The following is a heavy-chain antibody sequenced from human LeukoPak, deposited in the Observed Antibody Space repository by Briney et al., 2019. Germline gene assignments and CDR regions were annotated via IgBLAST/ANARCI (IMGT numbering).Heavy chain of an antibody. J-gene: IGHJ4*02. CDR1: GFTFSSFP. CDR3: AKGLGYSSSWYYFDY. CDR2: ISRSGDSS. Sequence: GGSLRLSCAASGFTFSSFPMSWVRQAPGKGLEWVSSISRSGDSSYYADSVKGRFTISRDNSKNTLYLQMNSLRAEDTAVYYCAKGLGYSSSWYYFDYWGQGTLVTVSS. V-gene: IGHV3-23*01. D-gene: IGHD6-13*01.